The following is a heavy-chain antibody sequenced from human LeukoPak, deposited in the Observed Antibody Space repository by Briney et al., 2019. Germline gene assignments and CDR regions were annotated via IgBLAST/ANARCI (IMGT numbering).Heavy chain of an antibody. Sequence: PGGSLRLSCAASGFTFSSYAMSWVRQAPGKGLEWVSAISGSGGSTYYANSVKGRFTISRDNSKNTLYLQMNSLRAEDTAVYYCAKAGSDGYNSYYYGMDVWGQGTTVTVSS. CDR2: ISGSGGST. V-gene: IGHV3-23*01. CDR3: AKAGSDGYNSYYYGMDV. D-gene: IGHD5-24*01. J-gene: IGHJ6*02. CDR1: GFTFSSYA.